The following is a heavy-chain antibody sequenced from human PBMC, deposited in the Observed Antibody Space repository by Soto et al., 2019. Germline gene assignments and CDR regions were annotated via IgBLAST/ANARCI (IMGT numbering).Heavy chain of an antibody. CDR3: ARRGGFYYDSRPYYFDY. J-gene: IGHJ4*02. V-gene: IGHV3-33*01. CDR2: IWYDGSNK. Sequence: QVQLVESGGGVVQPGRSLRLSCAASGFTFSSYAMHWVRQAPGKGLEWVAVIWYDGSNKYYADSVKGRFTISRDNSKNTLYLQLNSLRAEDTAVYYCARRGGFYYDSRPYYFDYWGQGTLVTVSS. D-gene: IGHD3-22*01. CDR1: GFTFSSYA.